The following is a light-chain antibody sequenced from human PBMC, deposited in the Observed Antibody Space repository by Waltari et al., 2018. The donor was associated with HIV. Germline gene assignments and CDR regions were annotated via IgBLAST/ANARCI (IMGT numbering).Light chain of an antibody. CDR2: DVR. V-gene: IGLV3-21*02. CDR1: NIGVRD. CDR3: QVWGATNDWV. J-gene: IGLJ3*02. Sequence: YVLTQPPSVSVAPNQTATVACIGENIGVRDVHWYRRRSGQAPEVVIHDVRDRAPGIPGRITGSNSGDMATLTIASVEAGDEAVYYCQVWGATNDWVFGGGTKVTVL.